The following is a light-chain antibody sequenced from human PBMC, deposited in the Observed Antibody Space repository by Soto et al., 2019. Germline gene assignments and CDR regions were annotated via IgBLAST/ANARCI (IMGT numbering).Light chain of an antibody. Sequence: QSVLTQPASVSGSPGQSITISCTGTSSDVGSYNLVSWYQQHPGKAPKLMIYEVSKRPSGVSNRFSGYKSGNTASLTISGLQAEDEDDYYCCSYACSSTFGVFGGGTKLTVL. J-gene: IGLJ3*02. CDR1: SSDVGSYNL. CDR3: CSYACSSTFGV. V-gene: IGLV2-23*02. CDR2: EVS.